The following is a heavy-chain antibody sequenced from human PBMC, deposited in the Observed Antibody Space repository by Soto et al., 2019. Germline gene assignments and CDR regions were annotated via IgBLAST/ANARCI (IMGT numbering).Heavy chain of an antibody. J-gene: IGHJ4*03. D-gene: IGHD1-1*01. CDR1: GYSFSNYW. CDR2: IYPADSDT. CDR3: AQRVGSRLRYFDN. Sequence: PGESLKISCEGSGYSFSNYWIAWVRQMPGKGLEWIGIIYPADSDTRYSPSFQGQVTISADEYINTAYLQWSSLNASDTATYYGAQRVGSRLRYFDNWCQRTLVTVSS. V-gene: IGHV5-51*01.